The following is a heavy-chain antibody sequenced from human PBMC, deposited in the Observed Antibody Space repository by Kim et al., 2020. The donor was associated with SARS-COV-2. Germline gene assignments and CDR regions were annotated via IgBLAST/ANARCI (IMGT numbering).Heavy chain of an antibody. CDR1: GGSISSSSYY. Sequence: SETLSLTCTVSGGSISSSSYYWGWIRQPPGKGLEWIGSIYYSGSTYYNPSLKSRVTISVDTSKNQFSLKLSSVTAADTAVYYCASLASYDIVVVPAATFDYGMDVWVQGTTVTVSS. D-gene: IGHD2-2*01. J-gene: IGHJ6*02. CDR2: IYYSGST. V-gene: IGHV4-39*01. CDR3: ASLASYDIVVVPAATFDYGMDV.